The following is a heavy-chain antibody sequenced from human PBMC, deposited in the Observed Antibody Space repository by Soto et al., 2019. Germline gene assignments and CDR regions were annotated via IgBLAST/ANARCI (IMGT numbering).Heavy chain of an antibody. D-gene: IGHD3-22*01. Sequence: PGGSLRLSCAASGFTFSSYDMHWVRQATGKVLEWVSAIGTAGDTYYPGSVKGRFTISRENAKNSLYLQMNSLRAEDTAVYYCARSYYDSSASYASYGMDVWGQGTTVTVSS. J-gene: IGHJ6*02. CDR3: ARSYYDSSASYASYGMDV. V-gene: IGHV3-13*04. CDR2: IGTAGDT. CDR1: GFTFSSYD.